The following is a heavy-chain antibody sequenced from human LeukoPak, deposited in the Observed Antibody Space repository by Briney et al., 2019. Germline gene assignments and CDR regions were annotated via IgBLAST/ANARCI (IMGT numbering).Heavy chain of an antibody. J-gene: IGHJ4*02. Sequence: SQTLSLTCTVSGGSISSGGYYWSWIRQHPGKGLEWIGYIYDSGSTDYNSSLKSRVTISVDTSKNQFSLKLTSVTAADTAVYYCARGGPWTYYYDSSGPKEFDFWGQGTLVTVSS. V-gene: IGHV4-31*03. CDR2: IYDSGST. D-gene: IGHD3-22*01. CDR1: GGSISSGGYY. CDR3: ARGGPWTYYYDSSGPKEFDF.